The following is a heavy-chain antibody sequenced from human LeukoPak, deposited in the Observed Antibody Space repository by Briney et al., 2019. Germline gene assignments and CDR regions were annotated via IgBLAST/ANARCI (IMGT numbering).Heavy chain of an antibody. V-gene: IGHV3-21*01. Sequence: GGSLRLSCAASGFTFSSYSMNWVRQAPGKGLEWVSSISSSSSYIYYADSVKGRFTISRDNAKNSLYLQMNSLRAEDTAVYYRARDSFHGNSFDYWGQRTLVTVSS. CDR2: ISSSSSYI. J-gene: IGHJ4*02. D-gene: IGHD3-16*02. CDR1: GFTFSSYS. CDR3: ARDSFHGNSFDY.